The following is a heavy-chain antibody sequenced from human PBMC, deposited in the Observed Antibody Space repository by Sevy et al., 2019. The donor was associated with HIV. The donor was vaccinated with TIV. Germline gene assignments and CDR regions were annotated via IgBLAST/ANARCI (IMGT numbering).Heavy chain of an antibody. CDR2: IWYDGSNK. J-gene: IGHJ4*02. D-gene: IGHD3-10*01. CDR1: GFTFSSYG. Sequence: GGSLRLSCAASGFTFSSYGMHWDRQAPGKGLEWVAVIWYDGSNKYYADSVKGRFTISRDNSKNTLYLQMNSLRAEDTAVYYCARARYGSGSFDYWGQGTLVTVSS. CDR3: ARARYGSGSFDY. V-gene: IGHV3-33*01.